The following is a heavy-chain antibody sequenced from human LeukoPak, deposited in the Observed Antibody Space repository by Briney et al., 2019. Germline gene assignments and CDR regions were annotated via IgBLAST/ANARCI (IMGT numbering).Heavy chain of an antibody. V-gene: IGHV4-39*01. CDR1: GGSISSSSYY. CDR2: IYYSGST. CDR3: ARADTSYYDFWSGYYPLYYFDY. J-gene: IGHJ4*02. D-gene: IGHD3-3*01. Sequence: SETLSLTCTVSGGSISSSSYYWGWIRQPPGKGLEWIGSIYYSGSTYYNPSLKSRETISVETSKNQFSLKLSSVTAADTAVYYCARADTSYYDFWSGYYPLYYFDYWGQGTLVTVSS.